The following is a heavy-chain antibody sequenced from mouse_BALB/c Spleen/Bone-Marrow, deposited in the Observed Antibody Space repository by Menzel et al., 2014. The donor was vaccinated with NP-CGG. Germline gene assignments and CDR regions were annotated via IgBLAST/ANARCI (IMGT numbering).Heavy chain of an antibody. CDR1: GFPFSRYD. V-gene: IGHV5-9*02. D-gene: IGHD2-2*01. J-gene: IGHJ3*01. Sequence: EVQLVESGGGLVKPGGSLKLSCAASGFPFSRYDMSWVRQTPEKRLEWVATISSGGPYTYYPVSVKGRFTISRDNARNTLYLQMSGLRPEDTALYYCARQDGYDGTWFAYWGQGTLVTVSA. CDR3: ARQDGYDGTWFAY. CDR2: ISSGGPYT.